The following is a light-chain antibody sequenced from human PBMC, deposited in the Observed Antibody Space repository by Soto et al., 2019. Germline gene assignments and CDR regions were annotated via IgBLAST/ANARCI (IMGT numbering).Light chain of an antibody. CDR1: SSNIGNNY. CDR3: GTWDSSLSAGV. V-gene: IGLV1-51*01. Sequence: QSVLTQPPSVSXXPGQKVTISCSGSSSNIGNNYVSWYQQLPGTAPKLLIYDNNKRPSGIPDRFSGSKSGTSATLGITGLQTGDEADYYCGTWDSSLSAGVFGTGTKLTVL. CDR2: DNN. J-gene: IGLJ1*01.